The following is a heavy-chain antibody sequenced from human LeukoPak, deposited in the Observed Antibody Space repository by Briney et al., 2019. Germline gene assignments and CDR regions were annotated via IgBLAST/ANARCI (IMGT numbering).Heavy chain of an antibody. Sequence: GGSLRLSCAASGFTFSSYGIHWVRQAPGKGREWVAAIWYDASIEHYADSVKGRFTISRDNSKNTLYLQMSSLRAEDTAVYYCAKAKVAAATQVGFFDYWGQGALVTVSS. CDR1: GFTFSSYG. D-gene: IGHD2-15*01. J-gene: IGHJ4*02. CDR2: IWYDASIE. V-gene: IGHV3-33*06. CDR3: AKAKVAAATQVGFFDY.